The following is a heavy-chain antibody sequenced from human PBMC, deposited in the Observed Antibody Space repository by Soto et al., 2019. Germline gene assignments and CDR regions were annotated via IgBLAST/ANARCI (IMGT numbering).Heavy chain of an antibody. Sequence: QVQLVQSGAEVKKPGASVKVSCKTSGYTFTSYHISWVRQAPGQGLEWMGWISAYNTNTNYAQKFQGRATMTTDTLSSTAYMELRSLRSDDSAVYYCARDTPPTDYWGQGTLVTVSS. J-gene: IGHJ4*02. CDR2: ISAYNTNT. CDR1: GYTFTSYH. V-gene: IGHV1-18*01. CDR3: ARDTPPTDY.